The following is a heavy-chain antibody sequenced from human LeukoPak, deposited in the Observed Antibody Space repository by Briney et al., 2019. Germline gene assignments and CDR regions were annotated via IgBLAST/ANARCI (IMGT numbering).Heavy chain of an antibody. V-gene: IGHV3-53*01. Sequence: GGSLRLSCVASGFTVSSNYMSWVRQAPGKGLEWVSVIHSGGNTYYADSVQGRFTISRDNSQNTLYLQMSNLRAEDTAVYYCARAPIAAAGKTGWFDPWGQGTLVTVSS. CDR3: ARAPIAAAGKTGWFDP. CDR2: IHSGGNT. CDR1: GFTVSSNY. D-gene: IGHD6-13*01. J-gene: IGHJ5*02.